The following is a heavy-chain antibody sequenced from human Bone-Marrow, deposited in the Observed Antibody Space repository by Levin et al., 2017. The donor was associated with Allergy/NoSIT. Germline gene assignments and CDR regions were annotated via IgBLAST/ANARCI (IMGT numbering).Heavy chain of an antibody. CDR1: GGSFSDDQ. J-gene: IGHJ6*03. CDR2: IKHSGST. CDR3: ARVSKNYYFYYMDV. Sequence: SQTLSLTCAVYGGSFSDDQWGWIRQAPGRGLEWIGEIKHSGSTNYNPSLKSRVTLSLDTSKNQFSLNLPSVTAADTALYFCARVSKNYYFYYMDVWGEGSTFTVSS. V-gene: IGHV4-34*01.